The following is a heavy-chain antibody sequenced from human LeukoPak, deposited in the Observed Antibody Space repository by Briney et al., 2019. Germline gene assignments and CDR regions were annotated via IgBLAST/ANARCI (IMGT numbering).Heavy chain of an antibody. CDR2: IIPIFGTA. CDR1: GGTFSSYA. J-gene: IGHJ4*02. CDR3: ARVAFQATALWLLFDY. V-gene: IGHV1-69*01. Sequence: SVKVSCKASGGTFSSYAISWVRQAPGQGLEWMGGIIPIFGTANYAQKFQGRVTITADESTSTAYMELSSLRSEDTAVYYCARVAFQATALWLLFDYWGQGTLVTVSS. D-gene: IGHD2/OR15-2a*01.